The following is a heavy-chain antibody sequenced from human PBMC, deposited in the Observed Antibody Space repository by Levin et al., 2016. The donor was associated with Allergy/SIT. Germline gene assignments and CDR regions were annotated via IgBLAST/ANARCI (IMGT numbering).Heavy chain of an antibody. V-gene: IGHV1-8*01. CDR2: MNPNSGNT. D-gene: IGHD6-6*01. CDR3: ARRRSIAARTYNWFDP. J-gene: IGHJ5*02. Sequence: WVRQAPGQGLEWMGWMNPNSGNTGYAQKFQGRVTMTRNTSISTAYMELSSLRSEDTAVYYCARRRSIAARTYNWFDPWGQGTLVTVSS.